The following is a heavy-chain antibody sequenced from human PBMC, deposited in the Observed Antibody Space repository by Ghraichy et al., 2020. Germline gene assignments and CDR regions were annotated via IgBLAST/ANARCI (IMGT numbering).Heavy chain of an antibody. CDR2: IYYSGST. J-gene: IGHJ6*02. CDR3: AREALPGGGGYYYYYGMDV. D-gene: IGHD1-14*01. V-gene: IGHV4-31*03. CDR1: GGSISSGGYY. Sequence: TLSLTCTVSGGSISSGGYYWSWIRQHPGKGLEWIGYIYYSGSTYYNPSLKSRVTISVDTSKNQFSLKLSSVTAADTAVYYCAREALPGGGGYYYYYGMDVWGQGTTVTVSS.